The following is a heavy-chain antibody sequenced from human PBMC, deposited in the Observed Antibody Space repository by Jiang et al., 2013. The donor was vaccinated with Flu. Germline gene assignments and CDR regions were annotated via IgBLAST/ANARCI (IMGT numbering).Heavy chain of an antibody. CDR2: GSNK. D-gene: IGHD2-2*01. J-gene: IGHJ3*02. Sequence: GSNKYYADSMKGRFTLSRDNSKNTLYLQVNSLRAEDTAVYYCARERCSSTSCYAGDAFDIWGQGTMVTVSS. CDR3: ARERCSSTSCYAGDAFDI. V-gene: IGHV3-33*01.